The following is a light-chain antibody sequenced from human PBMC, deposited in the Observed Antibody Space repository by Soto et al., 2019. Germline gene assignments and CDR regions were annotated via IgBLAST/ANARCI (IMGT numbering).Light chain of an antibody. Sequence: QSALTQPASVSGSPGQSITISCTGTSSDVGGYNYVSWYQQHPGKAPKLMIYDVSNRPSGVFNRFSGSKSGSTASLTISGLQAEDEADYYCSSYTSSSTLFGGGTKLTVL. CDR3: SSYTSSSTL. CDR2: DVS. CDR1: SSDVGGYNY. V-gene: IGLV2-14*03. J-gene: IGLJ2*01.